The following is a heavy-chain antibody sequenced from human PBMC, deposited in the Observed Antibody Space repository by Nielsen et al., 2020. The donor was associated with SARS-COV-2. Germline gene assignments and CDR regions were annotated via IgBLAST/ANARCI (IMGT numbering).Heavy chain of an antibody. CDR1: GFTFGDYA. CDR3: TRDTPRWELPRFDY. V-gene: IGHV3-49*03. D-gene: IGHD1-26*01. CDR2: IRSKAYGGTT. J-gene: IGHJ4*02. Sequence: GESLKISCTASGFTFGDYAMSWFRQAPGKGLEWVGFIRSKAYGGTTEYAASVKGGFTISRDDSKSIAYLQMNSLKTEDTVVYYCTRDTPRWELPRFDYWGQGTLVTVSS.